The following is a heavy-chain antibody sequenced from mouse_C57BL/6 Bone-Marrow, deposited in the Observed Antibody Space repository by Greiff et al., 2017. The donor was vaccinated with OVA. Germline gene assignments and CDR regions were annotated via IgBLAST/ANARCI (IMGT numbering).Heavy chain of an antibody. J-gene: IGHJ1*03. CDR1: GFTFTDYY. CDR3: AKGIYPYWYFDV. V-gene: IGHV1-36*01. D-gene: IGHD2-1*01. Sequence: EVQVVESGPVLVKPGPSVKISCKASGFTFTDYYMHWVKQSYGKSLEWIGLVYPYNGGTSYNQKFKGKATLTVDTSSSTAYMELNSLTSEDSAVYYCAKGIYPYWYFDVWGTGTTVTVSS. CDR2: VYPYNGGT.